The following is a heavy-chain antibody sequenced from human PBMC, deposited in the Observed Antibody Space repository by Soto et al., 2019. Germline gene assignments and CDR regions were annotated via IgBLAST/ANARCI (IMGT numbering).Heavy chain of an antibody. Sequence: SVKVSCKASGGTFSSYAISWVRQAPGQGLEWMGGIIPIFGTANYAQKFQGRVTITADESTSTAYMELSSLRSEDTAVYYCARDRSGYYYVLDYWGQGTLVTVYS. J-gene: IGHJ4*02. V-gene: IGHV1-69*13. D-gene: IGHD3-22*01. CDR3: ARDRSGYYYVLDY. CDR2: IIPIFGTA. CDR1: GGTFSSYA.